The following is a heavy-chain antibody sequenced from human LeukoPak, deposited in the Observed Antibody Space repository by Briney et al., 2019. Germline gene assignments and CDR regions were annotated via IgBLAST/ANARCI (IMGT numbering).Heavy chain of an antibody. CDR3: ARVGGASSDWYYFDY. D-gene: IGHD6-19*01. CDR2: ISYDGSNK. V-gene: IGHV3-30-3*01. CDR1: GFTFSSYA. Sequence: GGSLRLSCAASGFTFSSYAMHWVRQAPGKGLEWVAVISYDGSNKYYADSVKGRFTISRDNSKNTLYLQMNSLRAEDTAVYYCARVGGASSDWYYFDYWGQGTLVTVSS. J-gene: IGHJ4*02.